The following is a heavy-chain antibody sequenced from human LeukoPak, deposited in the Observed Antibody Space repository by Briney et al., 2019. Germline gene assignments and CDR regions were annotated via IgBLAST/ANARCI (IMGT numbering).Heavy chain of an antibody. CDR1: GYTFTSYG. Sequence: ASVKVSCKASGYTFTSYGISWVRQAPGQGLEWMGWISAYNGNTNYAQKLQGRVTMTTDTSTSTAYMELRSLRSDDTAVYYCARVIVVVVAATSTPDAFDIWGQGTMVTVSS. CDR2: ISAYNGNT. V-gene: IGHV1-18*01. J-gene: IGHJ3*02. CDR3: ARVIVVVVAATSTPDAFDI. D-gene: IGHD2-15*01.